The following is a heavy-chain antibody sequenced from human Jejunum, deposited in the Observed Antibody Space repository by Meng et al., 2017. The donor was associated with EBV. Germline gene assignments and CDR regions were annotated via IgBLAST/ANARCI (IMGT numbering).Heavy chain of an antibody. J-gene: IGHJ4*02. CDR1: GFTFGEHC. CDR3: TRDYNSIPDY. Sequence: VQLGEYGGGLVPPGGSLRLSCAASGFTFGEHCMYWVRQAPGKGLVWVSRIKTDGSYTSYADSVKGRFTTSRDNAKNTLYLQMNGLRDEDTAVYYCTRDYNSIPDYWGQGTLVTVSS. D-gene: IGHD1-20*01. V-gene: IGHV3-74*01. CDR2: IKTDGSYT.